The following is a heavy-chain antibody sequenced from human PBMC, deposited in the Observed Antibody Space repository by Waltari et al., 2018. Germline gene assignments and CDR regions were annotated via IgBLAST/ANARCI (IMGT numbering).Heavy chain of an antibody. V-gene: IGHV4-31*03. CDR2: IYYSGST. CDR1: GGSISSGGYY. J-gene: IGHJ4*02. D-gene: IGHD1-7*01. Sequence: QVQLQESGPGLVKPSQTLSLTCTVSGGSISSGGYYWSWLRQHPGKGLEWIGYIYYSGSTYYNPSLKSRVTISVDTSKNQFSLKLSSVTAADTAVYYCARDKLVTGTTDYFDYWGQGTLVTVSS. CDR3: ARDKLVTGTTDYFDY.